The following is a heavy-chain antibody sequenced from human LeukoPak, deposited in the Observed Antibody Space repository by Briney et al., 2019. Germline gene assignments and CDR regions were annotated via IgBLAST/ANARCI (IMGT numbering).Heavy chain of an antibody. J-gene: IGHJ4*02. D-gene: IGHD1-26*01. CDR2: ISAYNGNT. V-gene: IGHV1-18*01. Sequence: ASVKVSCKASGYTFTSYGISWVRQAPGQGLEWMGWISAYNGNTNYAQKLQGRVTITTDTSTSTAYMELRSLRSDDTAVYYCARAYSGSYFEEYYFDYWGQGTLVTVSP. CDR3: ARAYSGSYFEEYYFDY. CDR1: GYTFTSYG.